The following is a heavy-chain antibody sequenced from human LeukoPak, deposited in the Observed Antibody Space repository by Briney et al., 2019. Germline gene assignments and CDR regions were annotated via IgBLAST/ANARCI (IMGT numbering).Heavy chain of an antibody. CDR1: GFTFSKYW. J-gene: IGHJ4*02. CDR3: ATKQWLAPPPDS. V-gene: IGHV3-74*01. Sequence: GGSLRLSCAASGFTFSKYWMLWVRQAPGKGLGSVSRINTDGTVTTYADSVKGRFTVSRDNDDNTMFLQMNSVRDEDTAVYYCATKQWLAPPPDSWGQGTPVTVSS. CDR2: INTDGTVT. D-gene: IGHD6-19*01.